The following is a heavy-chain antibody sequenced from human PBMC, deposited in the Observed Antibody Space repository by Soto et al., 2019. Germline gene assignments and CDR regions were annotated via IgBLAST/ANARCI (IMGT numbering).Heavy chain of an antibody. CDR3: AKFVGYCSSTSCSPVASAGMDV. CDR2: ISGSGGST. J-gene: IGHJ6*02. D-gene: IGHD2-2*01. V-gene: IGHV3-23*01. Sequence: TLSCAASGFTFSSYAMRWVRQTPGKGLEWVSAISGSGGSTYYADSVKGRFTISRDNSKNTLYLQMNSLRAEDTAVYYCAKFVGYCSSTSCSPVASAGMDVWGQGTTVTVSS. CDR1: GFTFSSYA.